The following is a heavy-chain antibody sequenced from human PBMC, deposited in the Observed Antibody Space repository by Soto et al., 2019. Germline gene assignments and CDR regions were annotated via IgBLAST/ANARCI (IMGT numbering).Heavy chain of an antibody. CDR3: AKDPQTDIVATIPRYYYYGMDV. J-gene: IGHJ6*02. CDR1: GFTFSSYA. CDR2: ISGSGGST. Sequence: GGSLRLSCAASGFTFSSYAMSWVRQAPGKGLEWVSAISGSGGSTYYADSVKGRFTISRDNSKNTLYLQMNSLRAEDTAVYYYAKDPQTDIVATIPRYYYYGMDVWGQGTTVTVSS. V-gene: IGHV3-23*01. D-gene: IGHD5-12*01.